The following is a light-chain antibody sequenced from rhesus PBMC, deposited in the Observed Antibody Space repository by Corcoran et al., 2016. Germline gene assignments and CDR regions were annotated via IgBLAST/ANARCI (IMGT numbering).Light chain of an antibody. Sequence: DIQMTQSPSSLSASVGDPVTTTRRASQSMSSRLDWYQQKTGKAPKLLIYKASSLQSGVPARFSGSGSGTDFTLTISSLQPEDFATYCCLQNGSSPCTFGQGAKVEIK. CDR1: QSMSSR. J-gene: IGKJ1*01. V-gene: IGKV1-22*01. CDR3: LQNGSSPCT. CDR2: KAS.